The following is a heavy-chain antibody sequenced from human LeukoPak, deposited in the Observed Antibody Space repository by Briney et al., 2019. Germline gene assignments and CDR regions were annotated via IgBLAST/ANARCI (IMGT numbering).Heavy chain of an antibody. CDR1: GGSISSSSYY. CDR2: IYYSGST. Sequence: SETLSLTCTVSGGSISSSSYYWGWIRQPPGKGLEWIGSIYYSGSTYYNPSLKSRVTISVDTSKNQFSLKLSSVTAADTAVYYCASAGYSYRKFDYWGQGTLVTVSS. CDR3: ASAGYSYRKFDY. V-gene: IGHV4-39*01. D-gene: IGHD5-18*01. J-gene: IGHJ4*02.